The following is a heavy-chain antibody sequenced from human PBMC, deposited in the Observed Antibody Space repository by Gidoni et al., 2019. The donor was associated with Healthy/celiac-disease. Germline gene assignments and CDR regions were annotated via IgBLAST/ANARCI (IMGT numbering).Heavy chain of an antibody. Sequence: ELQLLESGGGMVKPGGSLRLSCAASGFTFSSFSMNWVRQAHGKGLEWVSSISSGSSYTYYADSVKGRFTISRDNAKNSLYLQISSLRAEDTAVYYCARGGYWGQGTLVTVSS. CDR3: ARGGY. J-gene: IGHJ4*02. CDR1: GFTFSSFS. CDR2: ISSGSSYT. V-gene: IGHV3-21*01.